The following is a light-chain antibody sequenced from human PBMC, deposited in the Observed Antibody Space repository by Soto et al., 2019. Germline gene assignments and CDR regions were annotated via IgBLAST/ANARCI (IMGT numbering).Light chain of an antibody. J-gene: IGKJ5*01. CDR1: QDISNY. V-gene: IGKV1-33*01. CDR3: QQHDTRPTMT. CDR2: DAS. Sequence: DIQMTQSPASLSASVGDRVTITCQASQDISNYLNWYQQKPGKAPKLLIYDASNLETGVSTRFSGSGSGTDFSFTITNLRPEDSGTYYCQQHDTRPTMTFGQGTRLEIK.